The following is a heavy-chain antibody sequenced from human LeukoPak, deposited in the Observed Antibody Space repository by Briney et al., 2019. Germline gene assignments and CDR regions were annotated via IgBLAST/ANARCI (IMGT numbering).Heavy chain of an antibody. V-gene: IGHV3-7*03. CDR3: ARDFAYRRLDY. CDR2: INPDGSAK. J-gene: IGHJ4*02. D-gene: IGHD1-26*01. Sequence: GGSLRLSCAASGLTFSTSWMNWVRQAPGKGLGWVASINPDGSAKYYVDSVKGRFTISRDNTKNSLYLQMNSLRAEDTAVYYCARDFAYRRLDYWGQGTLVTVSS. CDR1: GLTFSTSW.